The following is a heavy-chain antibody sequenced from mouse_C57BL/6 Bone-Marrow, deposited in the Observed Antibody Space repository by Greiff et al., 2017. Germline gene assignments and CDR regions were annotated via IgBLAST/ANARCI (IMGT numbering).Heavy chain of an antibody. CDR2: IYPGSGNT. D-gene: IGHD1-1*01. CDR1: GYTFTDYY. V-gene: IGHV1-76*01. CDR3: ARWGFYYGSSYPHWYFDV. J-gene: IGHJ1*03. Sequence: QVQLKQSGAELVRPGASVKLSCKASGYTFTDYYINWVKQRPGQGLEWIARIYPGSGNTYYNEKFKGKATLTAEKSSSTAYMQLSSLTSEDSAVYFCARWGFYYGSSYPHWYFDVWGTGTTVTVSS.